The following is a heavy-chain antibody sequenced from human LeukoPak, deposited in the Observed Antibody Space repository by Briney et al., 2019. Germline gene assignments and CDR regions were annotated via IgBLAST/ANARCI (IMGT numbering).Heavy chain of an antibody. Sequence: PGGSLRLSCAASGFTFSSYEMNWVRQAPGKGLEWVSYITTSGRTKYYADSVKGRFTISRDNAKNSLYLQMNSLRAEDTAVYYCARGEDYGTNSFDYWGQGTLVTVSS. D-gene: IGHD4-17*01. CDR2: ITTSGRTK. CDR1: GFTFSSYE. V-gene: IGHV3-48*03. J-gene: IGHJ4*02. CDR3: ARGEDYGTNSFDY.